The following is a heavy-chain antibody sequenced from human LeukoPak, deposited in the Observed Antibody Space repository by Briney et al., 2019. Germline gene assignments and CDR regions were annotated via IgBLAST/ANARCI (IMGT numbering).Heavy chain of an antibody. J-gene: IGHJ6*03. Sequence: LGESLKISCKGSGYRFTSYWIGWVRQMPGKGLEWMGIIYPDDSDTRYSPSFEGQVIISVDKSISTAYLQWSSLKASDTATYYCARHGHCTNGVCYSNYYYYMDVWGKGTTVTVSS. CDR1: GYRFTSYW. CDR2: IYPDDSDT. D-gene: IGHD2-8*01. CDR3: ARHGHCTNGVCYSNYYYYMDV. V-gene: IGHV5-51*01.